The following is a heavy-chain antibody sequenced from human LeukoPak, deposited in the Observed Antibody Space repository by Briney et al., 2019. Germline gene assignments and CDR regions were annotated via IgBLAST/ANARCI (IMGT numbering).Heavy chain of an antibody. CDR3: ETHRDSYYYDSSCYYFRGAFDI. V-gene: IGHV4-59*08. Sequence: PSETLSLTCTVSGGSISSYYWSWIRQPPGKGLEWIGYIYYSGSTNYNPSLKSRVTISVDTSKNQFSLKVSSVTAADSAVYYWETHRDSYYYDSSCYYFRGAFDIWGQGTMVTVSS. D-gene: IGHD3-22*01. CDR1: GGSISSYY. J-gene: IGHJ3*02. CDR2: IYYSGST.